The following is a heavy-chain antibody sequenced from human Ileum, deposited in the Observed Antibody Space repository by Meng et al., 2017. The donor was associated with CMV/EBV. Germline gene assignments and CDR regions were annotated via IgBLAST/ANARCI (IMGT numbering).Heavy chain of an antibody. CDR1: GFRFDNYW. CDR3: ARWGGEGSTSGLDS. Sequence: SCAASGFRFDNYWMTWVRQAPEKGLEWVANIKEDGSEKNYVDSVKGRFTISRDNSNNLVHLQMSDLRAEDTSVYYCARWGGEGSTSGLDSWGQGTLVTVSS. V-gene: IGHV3-7*01. CDR2: IKEDGSEK. D-gene: IGHD2/OR15-2a*01. J-gene: IGHJ4*02.